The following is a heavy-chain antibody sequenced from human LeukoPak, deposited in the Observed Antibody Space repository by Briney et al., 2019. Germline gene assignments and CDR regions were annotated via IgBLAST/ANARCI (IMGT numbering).Heavy chain of an antibody. CDR2: IRYDGIVT. V-gene: IGHV3-74*01. J-gene: IGHJ2*01. D-gene: IGHD1-14*01. CDR3: ARANPADFNL. Sequence: GGSLRLSCVASEFTFSNYWIHWVRQPPGKGLVWVSRIRYDGIVTNYADSVEDRFTISRDNAKNTVHLQMNSLRDDDTAVYYCARANPADFNLWGRGTLVTVSS. CDR1: EFTFSNYW.